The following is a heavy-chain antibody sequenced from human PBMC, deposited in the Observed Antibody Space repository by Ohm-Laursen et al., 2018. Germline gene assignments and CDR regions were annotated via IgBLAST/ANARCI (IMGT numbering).Heavy chain of an antibody. CDR1: GFTFADYG. Sequence: SLRLSCTASGFTFADYGMHWVRQAPGKGLEWVSGVSSNSGSIVYADSVKGRFTISRDNARNSLYLQMNSLRAEDTALYYCTKAYGVRVEAAIASFDFWGQGTLVTVSS. V-gene: IGHV3-9*01. J-gene: IGHJ4*02. CDR2: VSSNSGSI. CDR3: TKAYGVRVEAAIASFDF. D-gene: IGHD2-15*01.